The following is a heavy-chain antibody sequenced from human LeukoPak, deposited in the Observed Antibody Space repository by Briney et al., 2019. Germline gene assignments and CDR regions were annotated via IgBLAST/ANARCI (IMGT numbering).Heavy chain of an antibody. J-gene: IGHJ4*02. CDR3: VRIGQQL. CDR2: ISSNGGST. CDR1: GFTFSSYA. V-gene: IGHV3-64D*06. D-gene: IGHD6-13*01. Sequence: LXLSCAASGFTFSSYAMRWVRQAPGKGLEYVSAISSNGGSTYYADSVKGRFTISRDNSKNTLYLQMSSLRAEDTAVYYCVRIGQQLWGQGTLVTVSS.